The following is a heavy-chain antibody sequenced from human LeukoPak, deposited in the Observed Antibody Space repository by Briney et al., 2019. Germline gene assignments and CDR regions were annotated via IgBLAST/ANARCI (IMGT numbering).Heavy chain of an antibody. CDR2: ISYDGSNK. CDR3: ARGPLVVAGGDY. CDR1: GFTFSSYA. Sequence: PGGSLRLSCAASGFTFSSYAMHWVRQAPGKGLEWVAVISYDGSNKHYADSVKGRFTISRDNSKNTLYLQMNSLRAEDTAVYYCARGPLVVAGGDYWGQGTLVTVSS. J-gene: IGHJ4*02. V-gene: IGHV3-30-3*01. D-gene: IGHD2-15*01.